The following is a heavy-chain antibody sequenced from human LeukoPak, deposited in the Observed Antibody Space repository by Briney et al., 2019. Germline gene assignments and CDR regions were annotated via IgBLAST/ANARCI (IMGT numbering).Heavy chain of an antibody. J-gene: IGHJ6*04. CDR2: INPNSGGT. V-gene: IGHV1-2*02. D-gene: IGHD2-2*02. CDR1: GYTFTGYY. CDR3: PRDTLDCSRTSCYTGDV. Sequence: ASVKVSCKASGYTFTGYYMHWVRQAPGQGLEWMGWINPNSGGTNYAQKFQGRVTMTRDTSISTAYMELSRQRSDATAAYSCPRDTLDCSRTSCYTGDVWGTGNPVTVSS.